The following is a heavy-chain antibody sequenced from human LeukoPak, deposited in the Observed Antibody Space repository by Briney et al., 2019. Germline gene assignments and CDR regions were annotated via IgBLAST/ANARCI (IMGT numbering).Heavy chain of an antibody. CDR1: GGSISSYY. CDR2: ISNSGST. CDR3: ARGRTWFGELSY. Sequence: PSETLSLTCTVSGGSISSYYWSWIRQPPGKGLEWIGCISNSGSTDYTPALKSRVTISVDTTKNQFSLKLSSVTGADTAVYYCARGRTWFGELSYWGQGTLVTVSS. J-gene: IGHJ4*02. V-gene: IGHV4-59*01. D-gene: IGHD3-10*01.